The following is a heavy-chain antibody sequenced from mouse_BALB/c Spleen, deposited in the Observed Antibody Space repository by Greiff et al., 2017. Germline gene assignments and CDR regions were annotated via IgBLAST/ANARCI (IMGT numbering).Heavy chain of an antibody. Sequence: VKLQESGAELVKPGASVKLSCKASGYTFTSYYMYWVKQRPGQGLEWIGEINPSNGGTNFNEKFKSKATLTVDKSSSTAYMQLSSLTSEDSAVYYCTRGPLWYFDVWGAGTTVTVSS. J-gene: IGHJ1*01. V-gene: IGHV1S81*02. CDR1: GYTFTSYY. CDR3: TRGPLWYFDV. CDR2: INPSNGGT.